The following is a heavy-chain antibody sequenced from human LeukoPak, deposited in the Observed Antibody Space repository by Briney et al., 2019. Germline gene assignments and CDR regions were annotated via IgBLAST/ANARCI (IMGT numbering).Heavy chain of an antibody. CDR2: IYYSGST. D-gene: IGHD2-15*01. J-gene: IGHJ6*03. Sequence: ASETLSLTCTVSGGSISSYYWSWIRQPPGKGLEWIGYIYYSGSTNYNPSLKSRVTISVDTSKNQFSLKLSSVTAADTAVYYCARSSAYCSGGSCYLSPQYYYYMDVWGKGTTVTVPS. CDR3: ARSSAYCSGGSCYLSPQYYYYMDV. CDR1: GGSISSYY. V-gene: IGHV4-59*01.